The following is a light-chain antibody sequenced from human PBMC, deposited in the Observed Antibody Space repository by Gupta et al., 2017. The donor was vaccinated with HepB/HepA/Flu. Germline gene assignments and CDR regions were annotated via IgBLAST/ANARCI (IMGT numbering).Light chain of an antibody. V-gene: IGLV2-8*01. J-gene: IGLJ1*01. CDR3: NLGV. CDR2: EVS. CDR1: IRDIGGYNS. Sequence: QSALTQPPSASGSPGQSVPISCTGTIRDIGGYNSVSWYQQHPGKAPKLMIYEVSKRPSGVPDRFSGSKSGNTASLTISGLQAEDEADYYCNLGVFGTGTKVTVL.